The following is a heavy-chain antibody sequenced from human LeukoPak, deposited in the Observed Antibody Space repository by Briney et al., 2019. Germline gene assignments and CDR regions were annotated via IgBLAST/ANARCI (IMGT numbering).Heavy chain of an antibody. CDR2: INSDGSST. J-gene: IGHJ6*03. D-gene: IGHD4-17*01. CDR3: ARRAGTVTSSYKGYYYYYYMDV. V-gene: IGHV3-74*01. Sequence: GGSLRLSCVASGFTFSSYWMHWVRQAPGKGLVWVSRINSDGSSTSYADSVKGRFTISRDNAKNTLYLQVNSLRAEDTAVYYCARRAGTVTSSYKGYYYYYYMDVWGKGTTVTVSS. CDR1: GFTFSSYW.